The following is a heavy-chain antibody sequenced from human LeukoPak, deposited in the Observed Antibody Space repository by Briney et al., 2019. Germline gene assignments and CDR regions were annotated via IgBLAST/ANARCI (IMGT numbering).Heavy chain of an antibody. D-gene: IGHD6-13*01. Sequence: PSETLSLTCTVSGGSINSHYWSWIRQPPGKGLEWIGYIYYSGSTKYNPSLKSRVTISVDTSTNQFSLRLNSVTAADTAVYYCARFDQQLVEGAIAYYDYYYMDVWAKGPRSPSP. V-gene: IGHV4-59*11. CDR2: IYYSGST. J-gene: IGHJ6*03. CDR1: GGSINSHY. CDR3: ARFDQQLVEGAIAYYDYYYMDV.